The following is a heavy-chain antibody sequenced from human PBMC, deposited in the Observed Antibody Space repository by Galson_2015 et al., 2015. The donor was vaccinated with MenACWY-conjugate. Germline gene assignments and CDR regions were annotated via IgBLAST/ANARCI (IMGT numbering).Heavy chain of an antibody. CDR2: IDRSGAKT. CDR1: GFPFTTYY. J-gene: IGHJ6*03. Sequence: LRLTCAASGFPFTTYYINLIRQAPGKGLEWIAYIDRSGAKTHYADSVKGRFNVSRDNTKNILFLQMNSLRVEDTAVYYCARGIQLRFLEPPYYMDVWGKGTTVTVSS. D-gene: IGHD3-3*01. V-gene: IGHV3-11*06. CDR3: ARGIQLRFLEPPYYMDV.